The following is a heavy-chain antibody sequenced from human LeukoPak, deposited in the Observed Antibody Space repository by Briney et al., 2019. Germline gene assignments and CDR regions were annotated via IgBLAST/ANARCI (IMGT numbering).Heavy chain of an antibody. J-gene: IGHJ4*02. Sequence: ASVKVSCKASGYTFTSYGISWVRQAPGQGLEWMGWISAYNGNTNYAQKLQGRVTMTTDTSTSTAYMGLRSLRSDDTAVYYCARVSPYSSGWYLDYWGQGTLVTVSS. D-gene: IGHD6-19*01. CDR2: ISAYNGNT. CDR1: GYTFTSYG. V-gene: IGHV1-18*01. CDR3: ARVSPYSSGWYLDY.